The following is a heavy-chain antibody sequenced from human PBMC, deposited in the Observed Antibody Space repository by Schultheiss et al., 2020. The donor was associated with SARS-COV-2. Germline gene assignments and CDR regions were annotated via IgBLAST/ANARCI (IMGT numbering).Heavy chain of an antibody. Sequence: GESLKISCAASGFTFSSFWMSWVRQAPGKGLEWVANIKQDGSETYYVDSVKGRFTISRDNAKNSLYLQMNSLRAEDTAVYYCASLSFPLDVDHWGQGTLVTVSS. CDR2: IKQDGSET. CDR1: GFTFSSFW. D-gene: IGHD1-1*01. V-gene: IGHV3-7*01. J-gene: IGHJ4*02. CDR3: ASLSFPLDVDH.